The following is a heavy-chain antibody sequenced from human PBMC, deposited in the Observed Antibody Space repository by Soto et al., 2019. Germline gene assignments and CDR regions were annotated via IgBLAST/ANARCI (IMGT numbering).Heavy chain of an antibody. V-gene: IGHV1-2*02. J-gene: IGHJ6*02. Sequence: ASVKVSCKVSGHSFTGHYIHWVRQAPGQGLEWMGWINPNSGDTNYARKFQGRVTMTRDTSIKTVYMELSSLRSDDKAVYYCARALIGFLDWLPDNYYYGMDVWGQGPTMTV. D-gene: IGHD3-3*02. CDR3: ARALIGFLDWLPDNYYYGMDV. CDR2: INPNSGDT. CDR1: GHSFTGHY.